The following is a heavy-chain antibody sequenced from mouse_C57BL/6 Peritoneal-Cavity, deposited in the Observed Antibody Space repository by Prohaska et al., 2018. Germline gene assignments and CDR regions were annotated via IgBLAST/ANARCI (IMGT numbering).Heavy chain of an antibody. CDR3: TRDYYGSYY. V-gene: IGHV5-9-1*02. J-gene: IGHJ2*01. Sequence: GFTFSSYAMSWVRQTLEKRLEWVAYISSGGDYIYYADTVKGRFTISRDNARNTLYLQMSSLKSEDTAMYYCTRDYYGSYYWGQGTTPTVSS. CDR1: GFTFSSYA. D-gene: IGHD1-1*01. CDR2: ISSGGDYI.